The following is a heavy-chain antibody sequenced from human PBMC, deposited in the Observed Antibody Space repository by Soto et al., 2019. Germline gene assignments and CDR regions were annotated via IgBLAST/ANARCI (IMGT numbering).Heavy chain of an antibody. Sequence: ELQLVESGGGLVQPGGSLRLSCAASGFTFSSYNMNGVRQAPGKGLEWVSYISRSASTIFYADSVKGRFTISRDNAKISLFLQVNSLRDEDTAVYYCVAAFDVWGQGTMVTVSS. CDR2: ISRSASTI. CDR1: GFTFSSYN. V-gene: IGHV3-48*02. J-gene: IGHJ3*01. CDR3: VAAFDV.